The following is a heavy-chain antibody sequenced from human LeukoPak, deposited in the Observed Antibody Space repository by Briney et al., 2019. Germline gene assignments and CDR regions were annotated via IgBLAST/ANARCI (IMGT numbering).Heavy chain of an antibody. CDR2: ISSSSSYI. CDR1: GFTFSSYS. CDR3: ASQGGSYYFDY. V-gene: IGHV3-21*01. D-gene: IGHD3-16*01. Sequence: GSLRLSCAASGFTFSSYSMNWVRQAPGKGLEWVSSISSSSSYIYYADSVKGRFTISRDNAKNSLYLQMNSLRAEDTAVYYCASQGGSYYFDYWGQGTLVTVSS. J-gene: IGHJ4*02.